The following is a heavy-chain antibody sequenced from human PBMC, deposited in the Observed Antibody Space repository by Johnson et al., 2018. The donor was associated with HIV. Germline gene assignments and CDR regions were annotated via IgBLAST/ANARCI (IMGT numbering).Heavy chain of an antibody. J-gene: IGHJ3*02. D-gene: IGHD3-3*02. CDR1: GFTFDDYG. CDR3: ASAFTANI. Sequence: VQLVESGGGVVRPGGSLRLSCAASGFTFDDYGMSWVRQAPGKGLEWVSNIDWNGGRQGYVDSVKGRFTISRDNAKNTLYLQMNSLRADDTAVYYCASAFTANIWGQGTLVSVSS. CDR2: IDWNGGRQ. V-gene: IGHV3-20*04.